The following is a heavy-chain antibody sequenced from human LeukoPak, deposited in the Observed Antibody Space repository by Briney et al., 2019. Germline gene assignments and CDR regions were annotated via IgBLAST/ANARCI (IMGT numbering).Heavy chain of an antibody. CDR2: INHSGST. V-gene: IGHV4-34*01. Sequence: SETLSLTCAVYGGSFSGYYWSWIRQPPGKGLEWIGEINHSGSTNYNPSLKSRVTISADTSKNQFSLKLSSVTAADTAVYYCARVLEGSSGQHWYFDLWGRGTLVTVSS. D-gene: IGHD6-19*01. CDR3: ARVLEGSSGQHWYFDL. J-gene: IGHJ2*01. CDR1: GGSFSGYY.